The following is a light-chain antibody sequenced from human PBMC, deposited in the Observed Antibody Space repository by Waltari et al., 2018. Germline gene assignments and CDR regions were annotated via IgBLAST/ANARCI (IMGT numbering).Light chain of an antibody. Sequence: DIVMTQSPDSLAVSLGERATLNCKSSQSVLSSSDNQNYLAWYQQKPGQPPKLFIYWSSTRASGVPDRFSGSGSGTDFALTISSLQAEDVAVYYCQHYYTSPPTFGGGTKVEIK. CDR1: QSVLSSSDNQNY. CDR2: WSS. J-gene: IGKJ4*01. V-gene: IGKV4-1*01. CDR3: QHYYTSPPT.